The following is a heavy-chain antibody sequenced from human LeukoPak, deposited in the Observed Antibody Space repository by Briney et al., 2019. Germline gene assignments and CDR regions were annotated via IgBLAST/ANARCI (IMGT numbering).Heavy chain of an antibody. CDR1: GFTFRSYG. CDR3: AHLVWEYVGGLDV. V-gene: IGHV3-23*05. D-gene: IGHD1-26*01. J-gene: IGHJ6*02. Sequence: GGCLRLSCVASGFTFRSYGMNWVRQAPGKGLEWVSGIYTNGRDTRYADSVKGRFTISRDNSKNTLYLQMHSLRVEDTAVYYCAHLVWEYVGGLDVWGQGTTVTVSS. CDR2: IYTNGRDT.